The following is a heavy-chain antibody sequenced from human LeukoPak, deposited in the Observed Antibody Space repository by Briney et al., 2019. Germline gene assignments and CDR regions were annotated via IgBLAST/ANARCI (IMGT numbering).Heavy chain of an antibody. V-gene: IGHV1-69*04. J-gene: IGHJ3*02. D-gene: IGHD6-13*01. Sequence: EASVKVSCKASGGTFSSYTISWVRQAPGQGLEWMGRIIPILGIANYAQKFQGRGTITADKSTSTAYMELSSLRSEDTAVYYCARDQGIAAAGDFSDAFDIWGQGTMVTVSS. CDR2: IIPILGIA. CDR3: ARDQGIAAAGDFSDAFDI. CDR1: GGTFSSYT.